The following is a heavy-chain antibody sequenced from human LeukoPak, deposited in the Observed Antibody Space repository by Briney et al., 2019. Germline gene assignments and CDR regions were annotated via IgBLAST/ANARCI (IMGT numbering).Heavy chain of an antibody. CDR3: ARAKVAAADTAFDY. CDR2: IKQDGSEK. J-gene: IGHJ4*02. D-gene: IGHD6-13*01. Sequence: GGSLSRSCAASGFTFSSYWMSWVRQAPGKGLEWVANIKQDGSEKYYVDSVKGRFTISRDNAKNSLYLQMNSLRAEDTAVYYCARAKVAAADTAFDYWGQGTLVTVSS. V-gene: IGHV3-7*01. CDR1: GFTFSSYW.